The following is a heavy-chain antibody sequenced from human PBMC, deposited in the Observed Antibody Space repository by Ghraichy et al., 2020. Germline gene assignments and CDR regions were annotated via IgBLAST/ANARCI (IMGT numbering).Heavy chain of an antibody. Sequence: SETLSLTCAVYGGSFSGYYWSWIRQPPGKGLEWIGEINHSGSTNYNPSLKSRVTISVDTSKNQFSLKLSSVTAADTAVYYCARLGGSGWIGYYYYMDVWGKGTTVTVSS. J-gene: IGHJ6*03. CDR2: INHSGST. CDR1: GGSFSGYY. D-gene: IGHD6-19*01. CDR3: ARLGGSGWIGYYYYMDV. V-gene: IGHV4-34*01.